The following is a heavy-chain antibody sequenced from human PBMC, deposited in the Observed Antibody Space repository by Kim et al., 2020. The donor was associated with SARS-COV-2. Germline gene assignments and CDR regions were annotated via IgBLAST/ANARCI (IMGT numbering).Heavy chain of an antibody. CDR3: ARIRGDGGSCSLYYYYYGIDG. CDR2: IYSCGST. V-gene: IGHV3-66*03. CDR1: GFTVSSNY. J-gene: IGHJ6*02. D-gene: IGHD2-15*01. Sequence: GGSLRLSCAASGFTVSSNYMSWVRQAPGKGLEWVSVIYSCGSTYYADSMKGRFTISRDNSKNTLYLQMNSLRAEDTAVYYCARIRGDGGSCSLYYYYYGIDGWGQGATVTVSS.